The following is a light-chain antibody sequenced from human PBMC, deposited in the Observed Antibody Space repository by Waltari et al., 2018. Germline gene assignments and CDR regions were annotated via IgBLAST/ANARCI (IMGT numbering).Light chain of an antibody. J-gene: IGKJ4*01. CDR1: QSVGSY. CDR2: DTF. Sequence: DIVLTQSPATLSLSPGERATLSCRASQSVGSYLAWYQQKPGQAPRILFYDTFRRATGVPARFTASGSGTDFSLTISSLDPEDFAVYYCQQRGNWPLTFGGGTNVEIK. V-gene: IGKV3-11*01. CDR3: QQRGNWPLT.